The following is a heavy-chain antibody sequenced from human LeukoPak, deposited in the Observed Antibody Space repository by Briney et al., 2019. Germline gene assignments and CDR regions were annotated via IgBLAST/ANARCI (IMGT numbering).Heavy chain of an antibody. J-gene: IGHJ6*02. CDR1: GFTFSGYE. D-gene: IGHD3-10*01. CDR2: ISSSGSTI. Sequence: GGSLRLSCAASGFTFSGYEMNWVRQAPGKGLEWVSYISSSGSTIYYADSVKGRFTISRDNAKNSLYLQMNSLRVEDTAVYYCARKGSGYGMDVWGQGTTVTVSS. CDR3: ARKGSGYGMDV. V-gene: IGHV3-48*03.